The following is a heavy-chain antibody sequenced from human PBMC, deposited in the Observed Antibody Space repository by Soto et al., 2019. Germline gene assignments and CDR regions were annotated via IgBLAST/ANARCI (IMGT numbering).Heavy chain of an antibody. J-gene: IGHJ4*02. V-gene: IGHV4-31*03. CDR1: GGSISSGGYY. Sequence: SETLSLTCTVSGGSISSGGYYWSWIRQHPGKGLEWIGYIYYSGSTYYNPSLKSRVTMSVDTSKNQFSLKLSSVTAADTAVYYCASDYYDSSGSYFDYWGQGTLVTVSS. D-gene: IGHD3-22*01. CDR3: ASDYYDSSGSYFDY. CDR2: IYYSGST.